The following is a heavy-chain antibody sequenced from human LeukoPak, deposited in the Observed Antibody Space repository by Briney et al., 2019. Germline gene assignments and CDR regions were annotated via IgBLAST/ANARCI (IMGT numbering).Heavy chain of an antibody. CDR3: ARDWVYKIDY. V-gene: IGHV3-74*01. Sequence: PGGSLRLSCETAGFTFSSYVMHWVRRTPGKGLVWVSRISHDGIISYADSVKGRFTISRDNAKNTLILQMNSLRVEDTAVYNCARDWVYKIDYWGRGTLVTVSS. CDR2: ISHDGII. J-gene: IGHJ4*02. CDR1: GFTFSSYV. D-gene: IGHD5-24*01.